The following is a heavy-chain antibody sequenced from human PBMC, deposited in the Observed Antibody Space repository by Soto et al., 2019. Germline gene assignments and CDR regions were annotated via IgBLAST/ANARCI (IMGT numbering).Heavy chain of an antibody. J-gene: IGHJ4*02. V-gene: IGHV4-59*01. CDR2: IYYSGST. CDR3: ARNSGTTVYFDY. Sequence: SETLSLTCTVSGGSISSYDWSWIRQPPGKGLEWIGYIYYSGSTNYNPSLKSRVTISVDTSKNQFSLKLSSVTAADTAVYYCARNSGTTVYFDYWGQGTLVTVSS. CDR1: GGSISSYD. D-gene: IGHD1-1*01.